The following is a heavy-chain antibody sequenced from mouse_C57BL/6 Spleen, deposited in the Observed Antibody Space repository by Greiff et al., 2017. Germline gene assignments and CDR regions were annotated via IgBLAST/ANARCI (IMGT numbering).Heavy chain of an antibody. V-gene: IGHV1-64*01. CDR3: ARKSLKLPGGFAY. Sequence: LQQPGAELVKPGASVKLSCTASGYTFTSYWMHWVKQRPGQGLVWIGMIHPNSGSTNYNEKFKSRATLTVDKSSSTAYMQLSSLTSEDSAVYYCARKSLKLPGGFAYWGQGTLVTVSA. D-gene: IGHD2-1*01. CDR2: IHPNSGST. J-gene: IGHJ3*01. CDR1: GYTFTSYW.